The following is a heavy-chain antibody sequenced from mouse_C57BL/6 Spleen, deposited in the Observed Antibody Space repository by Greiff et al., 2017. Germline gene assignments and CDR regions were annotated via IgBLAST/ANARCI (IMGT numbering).Heavy chain of an antibody. D-gene: IGHD1-1*01. V-gene: IGHV1-18*01. Sequence: EVKLQESGPELVKPGASVKIPCKASGYTFTDYNMDWVKQSHGKSLEWIGDINPNNGGTIYNQKFKGKATLTVDKSSSTAYMELRSLTSEDTAVYYCARTVEGDYAMDYWGQGTSVTVSS. J-gene: IGHJ4*01. CDR3: ARTVEGDYAMDY. CDR2: INPNNGGT. CDR1: GYTFTDYN.